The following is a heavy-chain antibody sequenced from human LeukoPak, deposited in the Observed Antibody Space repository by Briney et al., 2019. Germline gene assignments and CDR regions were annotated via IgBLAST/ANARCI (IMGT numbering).Heavy chain of an antibody. V-gene: IGHV1-2*02. J-gene: IGHJ4*02. D-gene: IGHD3-16*01. CDR1: GYTFTGYY. CDR3: ARVRYRLAETYIDY. Sequence: GASVKVSCKASGYTFTGYYLHWVRQAPGQGLEWMGWINPSGGTNYAQKFQGRVTMTRDTSISTAYMELSRLRSDDTAVYYCARVRYRLAETYIDYWGQGTLVTVSS. CDR2: INPSGGT.